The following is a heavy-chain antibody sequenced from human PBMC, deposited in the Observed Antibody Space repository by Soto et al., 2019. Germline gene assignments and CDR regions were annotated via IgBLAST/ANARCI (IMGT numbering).Heavy chain of an antibody. J-gene: IGHJ3*01. CDR3: ARDRITTRGDAFDL. D-gene: IGHD3-3*01. CDR2: IIPIPDIT. CDR1: GGTFSTYT. Sequence: WASVKVSCKAPGGTFSTYTISWVRQAPGQGLEWMGRIIPIPDITNYAQKFQGRVTVTAHRSTSTAYMELTSLKSEDTAVYYCARDRITTRGDAFDLWGQGTMVTVSS. V-gene: IGHV1-69*04.